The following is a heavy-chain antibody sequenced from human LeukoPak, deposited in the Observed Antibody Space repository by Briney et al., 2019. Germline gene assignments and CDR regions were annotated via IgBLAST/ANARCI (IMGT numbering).Heavy chain of an antibody. CDR3: ARDRYQDAFDI. Sequence: ASVKVSCKASGYTFTGYYMHWVRQAPGQGLEWMGWISAYNGNTNYAQKLQGRVTMTTDTSTSTAYMELRSLRSDDTAVYYCARDRYQDAFDIWGQGTMVTVPS. CDR1: GYTFTGYY. CDR2: ISAYNGNT. J-gene: IGHJ3*02. D-gene: IGHD2-2*01. V-gene: IGHV1-18*04.